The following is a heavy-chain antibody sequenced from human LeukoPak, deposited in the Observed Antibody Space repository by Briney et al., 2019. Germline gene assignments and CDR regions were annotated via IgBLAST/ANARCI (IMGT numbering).Heavy chain of an antibody. V-gene: IGHV1-8*01. J-gene: IGHJ5*02. CDR3: ARDGPYYDILTGLTLNWFDP. CDR2: MNPNSGNT. Sequence: GASVKVSCKASGYTFTSYDINWVRQATGQGLEWMGWMNPNSGNTGYAQKFQGRVTMTRDTSISTAYMELSRLRSDDTAVYYCARDGPYYDILTGLTLNWFDPWGQGTLVTVSS. D-gene: IGHD3-9*01. CDR1: GYTFTSYD.